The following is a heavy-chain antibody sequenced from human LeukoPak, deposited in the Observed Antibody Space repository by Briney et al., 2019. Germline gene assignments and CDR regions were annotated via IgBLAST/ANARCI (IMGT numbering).Heavy chain of an antibody. J-gene: IGHJ4*02. V-gene: IGHV3-7*01. Sequence: PGGSLRLSCAASGFTFSSYWMSWVRQAPGKGLEWVANIKQDGSEKHYVDSVKGRFTISRDNAKNSLYLQMNSLRAEDTAVYYCARGGGSYYGIYFDYWGQGTLVTVSS. CDR1: GFTFSSYW. CDR3: ARGGGSYYGIYFDY. CDR2: IKQDGSEK. D-gene: IGHD1-26*01.